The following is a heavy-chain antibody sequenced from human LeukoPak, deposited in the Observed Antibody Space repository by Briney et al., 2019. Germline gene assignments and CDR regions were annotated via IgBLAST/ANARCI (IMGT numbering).Heavy chain of an antibody. Sequence: ASVKVSCKASGYTFTGYDINWVRQATGQGLEWMGWMNPNSGNTGYAQKFQGRVTMTRNTSISTAYMELSSLRSEDTAVYYCARGQRTVGSYYYYGVHVWGQGTTVTVSS. D-gene: IGHD1/OR15-1a*01. V-gene: IGHV1-8*01. CDR3: ARGQRTVGSYYYYGVHV. CDR2: MNPNSGNT. CDR1: GYTFTGYD. J-gene: IGHJ6*02.